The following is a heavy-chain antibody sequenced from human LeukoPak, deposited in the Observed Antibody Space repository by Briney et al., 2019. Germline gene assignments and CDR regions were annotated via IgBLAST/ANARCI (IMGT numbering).Heavy chain of an antibody. Sequence: GRSLRLSCAASGFTFSNYAMHWVRQAPGEGQEYVSAISSNGGSTYYADSVKGRFTISRDNSKNTLFLQMGSLRVEDMAVYYCARGLRAYYYYGMDVWGQGTTVTVSS. J-gene: IGHJ6*02. V-gene: IGHV3-64*02. CDR2: ISSNGGST. CDR1: GFTFSNYA. CDR3: ARGLRAYYYYGMDV. D-gene: IGHD3-3*01.